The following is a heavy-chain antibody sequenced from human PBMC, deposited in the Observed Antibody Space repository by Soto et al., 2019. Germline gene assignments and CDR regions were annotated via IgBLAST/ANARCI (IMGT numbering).Heavy chain of an antibody. V-gene: IGHV4-59*01. CDR2: LYYTGST. CDR3: ARGGGYDFRSSQAPPIDV. J-gene: IGHJ6*02. D-gene: IGHD3-3*01. Sequence: SETLSLTCNVSGGSISDFYWSWIRQSTGKRLDWIGYLYYTGSTNYNPALKSRVTISLDTSKNQFSLQVRSVTAADTAVYYCARGGGYDFRSSQAPPIDVWGQGTTVTVSS. CDR1: GGSISDFY.